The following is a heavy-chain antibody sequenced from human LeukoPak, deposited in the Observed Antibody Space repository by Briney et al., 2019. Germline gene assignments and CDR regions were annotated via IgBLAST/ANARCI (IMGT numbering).Heavy chain of an antibody. D-gene: IGHD3-22*01. V-gene: IGHV4-34*01. CDR3: ARGLNDSSGYYDY. CDR2: INHSGSI. Sequence: SETLSLTCAVYGGSFSGYYWSWIRQPPGKGLEWIGEINHSGSINYNPSLKSRVTISVDTSKDQFSLKLSSVTAADTAVYYCARGLNDSSGYYDYWGQGTLVTVSS. CDR1: GGSFSGYY. J-gene: IGHJ4*02.